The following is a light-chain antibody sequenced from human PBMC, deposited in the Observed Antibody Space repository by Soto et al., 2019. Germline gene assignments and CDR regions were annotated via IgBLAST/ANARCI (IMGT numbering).Light chain of an antibody. Sequence: DIQMPQSPASLSAPVGDRVTITCRASQSISNYLNWYQQKPGKAPKLLIYAASSMQSGVPSRFSGSGSETDFTLTISSLQPDDSATYYCQQSFSPLWTFGQGTKVEV. V-gene: IGKV1-39*01. CDR3: QQSFSPLWT. CDR2: AAS. CDR1: QSISNY. J-gene: IGKJ1*01.